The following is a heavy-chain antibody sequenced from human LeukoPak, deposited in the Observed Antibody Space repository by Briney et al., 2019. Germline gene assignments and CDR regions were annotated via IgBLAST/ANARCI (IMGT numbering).Heavy chain of an antibody. CDR2: IWYDGSNK. D-gene: IGHD3-3*01. V-gene: IGHV3-33*08. J-gene: IGHJ6*02. CDR1: GFTFSNAW. CDR3: AREGYDFWSGYHQYYYYGMDV. Sequence: GGSLRLSCAASGFTFSNAWMNWVRQAPGKGLEWVAVIWYDGSNKYYADSVKGRFTISRDNSKNTLYLQMNSLRAEDTAVYYCAREGYDFWSGYHQYYYYGMDVWGQGTTVTVSS.